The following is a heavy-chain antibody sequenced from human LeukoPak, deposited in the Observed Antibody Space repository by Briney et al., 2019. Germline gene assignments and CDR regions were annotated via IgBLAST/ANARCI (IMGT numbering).Heavy chain of an antibody. D-gene: IGHD6-6*01. CDR2: IYHSGIT. CDR1: GYSISSGYY. V-gene: IGHV4-38-2*02. CDR3: ARENRGIAARQPWYY. Sequence: SETLSLXCTVSGYSISSGYYWGWIRQPPGKGLEWIGSIYHSGITYYNPSLKSRVTISVDTSKNQFSLKLSSVTAADTAVYYCARENRGIAARQPWYYWGQGTLVTVSS. J-gene: IGHJ4*02.